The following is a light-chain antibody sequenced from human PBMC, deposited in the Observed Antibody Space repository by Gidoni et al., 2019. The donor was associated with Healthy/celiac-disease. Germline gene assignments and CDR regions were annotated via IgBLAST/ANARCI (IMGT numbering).Light chain of an antibody. CDR3: QQYGSTWT. V-gene: IGKV3-20*01. J-gene: IGKJ1*01. Sequence: EIVLTQSPGTLSLSPGERATLSCRASQSVSSSYLAWYQQKPGQAPRLLIYGASSRATGIPDRFSGSGSGTDFTLTISRLEPEDFAVYYCQQYGSTWTFGQXTKVKSN. CDR2: GAS. CDR1: QSVSSSY.